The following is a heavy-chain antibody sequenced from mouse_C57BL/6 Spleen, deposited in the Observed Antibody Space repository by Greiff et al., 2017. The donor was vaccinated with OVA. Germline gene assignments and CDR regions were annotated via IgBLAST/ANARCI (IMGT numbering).Heavy chain of an antibody. CDR1: GFTFSDYG. Sequence: EVKLLESGGGLVKPGGSLKLSCAASGFTFSDYGMHWVRQAPEKGLEWVAYISSGSSTIYYADTVKGRFTISRDNAKNTLFLQMTSLRSEDTAMYYCASGGLGGIFFDYWGQGTTLTVSS. CDR3: ASGGLGGIFFDY. J-gene: IGHJ2*01. CDR2: ISSGSSTI. V-gene: IGHV5-17*01. D-gene: IGHD3-3*01.